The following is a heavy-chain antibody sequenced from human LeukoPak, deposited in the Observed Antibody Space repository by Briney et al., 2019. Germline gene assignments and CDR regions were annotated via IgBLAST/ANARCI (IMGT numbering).Heavy chain of an antibody. CDR3: TRDFCYVAFDI. Sequence: GGSLRLSCAASGFTLSDHWVYWVRQAPGEGLVWVSRINGDGSGTSHADSVKGRFTISRDSAKNTVYLQMNTLRVEDTAVYYCTRDFCYVAFDIWGPGTTVTVSS. J-gene: IGHJ3*02. D-gene: IGHD2-2*01. CDR2: INGDGSGT. CDR1: GFTLSDHW. V-gene: IGHV3-74*01.